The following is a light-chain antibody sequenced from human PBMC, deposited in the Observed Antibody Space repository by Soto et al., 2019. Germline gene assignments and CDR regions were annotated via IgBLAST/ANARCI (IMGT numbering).Light chain of an antibody. CDR3: LQDYTYPFT. Sequence: IPMTQSPSSVSASVGDRVTITCRASQTLNNYLTWFQQKPGKAPKVLIYGASTLQSGVPSRFGGSRSGTDFTLTITSLQPEDFAAYYCLQDYTYPFTFGQGTKLDIK. V-gene: IGKV1-6*01. CDR1: QTLNNY. J-gene: IGKJ2*01. CDR2: GAS.